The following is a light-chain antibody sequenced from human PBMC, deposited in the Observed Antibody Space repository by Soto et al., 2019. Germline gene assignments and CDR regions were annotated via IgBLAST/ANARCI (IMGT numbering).Light chain of an antibody. CDR1: SSDVGGYNY. CDR2: DVS. V-gene: IGLV2-14*01. Sequence: QSALTQPASVSGSPGQSITISCTGTSSDVGGYNYVSWYQQHPGKDPKLMIYDVSNRPSGVSNRFSGSKSGNTASLTISGLQAEDEADYYCSSYTSSSTQVFGGGTQLTVL. CDR3: SSYTSSSTQV. J-gene: IGLJ2*01.